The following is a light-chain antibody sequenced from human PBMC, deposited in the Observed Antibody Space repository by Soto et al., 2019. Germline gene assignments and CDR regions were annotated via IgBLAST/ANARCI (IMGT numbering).Light chain of an antibody. CDR3: ASYTRTTTLV. CDR1: ISDIGGYNF. CDR2: DVN. V-gene: IGLV2-14*01. J-gene: IGLJ2*01. Sequence: QSALTQPASVSGSPGQSITISCPGTISDIGGYNFISWYQHHPGKAPKLVIYDVNNRPSGISYRFSGSKSGNTSSLTISGLHAEDEADYYCASYTRTTTLVFGGGTKLTVL.